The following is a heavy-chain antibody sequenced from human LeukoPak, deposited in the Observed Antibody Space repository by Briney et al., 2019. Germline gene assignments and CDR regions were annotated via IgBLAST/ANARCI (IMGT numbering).Heavy chain of an antibody. D-gene: IGHD3-22*01. CDR1: GGTFSSYA. J-gene: IGHJ4*02. CDR3: ATYDSSGYYYGFDY. V-gene: IGHV1-69*13. Sequence: SVKVSCKASGGTFSSYAISWVRQAPGQGLEWMGGIIPIFGTANYAQKFQGRVTITADESTSTAYMELSSLRSEDTAVYYCATYDSSGYYYGFDYWGQGTLVTVS. CDR2: IIPIFGTA.